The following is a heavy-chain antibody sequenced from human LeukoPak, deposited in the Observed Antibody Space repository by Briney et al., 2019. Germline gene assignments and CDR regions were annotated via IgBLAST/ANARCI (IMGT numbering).Heavy chain of an antibody. Sequence: ASVKVSCKASGFTFTSSAVQWVRQARGQRLEWIGWIVVGSGNTNYAQKFQERVTITRDMSTSTAYMELSRLRSDDTAVYYCARGFVAVAGTIGYWGQGTLVTVSS. CDR2: IVVGSGNT. CDR3: ARGFVAVAGTIGY. D-gene: IGHD6-19*01. CDR1: GFTFTSSA. J-gene: IGHJ4*02. V-gene: IGHV1-58*01.